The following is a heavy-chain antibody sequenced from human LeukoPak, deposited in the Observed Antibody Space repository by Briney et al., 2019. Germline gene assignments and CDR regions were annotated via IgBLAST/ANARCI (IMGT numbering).Heavy chain of an antibody. D-gene: IGHD3-3*01. CDR3: ASWSYDFWSGIGY. V-gene: IGHV1-2*02. J-gene: IGHJ4*02. Sequence: GASVKVSCKASGYTFSGYYMHWVRQAPGQGLEWMGWINPNSGGTNYAQKFQGRVTMTRDTSISTAYMELSRLRSDDTAVYYCASWSYDFWSGIGYWGQGTLVTVSS. CDR2: INPNSGGT. CDR1: GYTFSGYY.